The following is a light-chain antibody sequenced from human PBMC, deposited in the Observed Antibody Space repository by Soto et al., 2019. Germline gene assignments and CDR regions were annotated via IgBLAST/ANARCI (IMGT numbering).Light chain of an antibody. CDR2: GVS. J-gene: IGLJ1*01. CDR3: SSYASSGTLYV. Sequence: QSALTQPASVSGSPGQSSTISCTGTSTNIGDYNYVSWYQQLPGKAPKLMIYGVSNRPLGVSNRFSGSKSGNTASLTISGLQAEDEADYYCSSYASSGTLYVFGSGTKLTVL. CDR1: STNIGDYNY. V-gene: IGLV2-14*01.